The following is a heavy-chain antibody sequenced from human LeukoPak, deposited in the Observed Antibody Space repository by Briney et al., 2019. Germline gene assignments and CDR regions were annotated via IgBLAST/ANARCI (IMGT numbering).Heavy chain of an antibody. CDR3: AKDVLAFGVVTSNWFDP. D-gene: IGHD3-3*01. CDR2: ISWNSGSI. J-gene: IGHJ5*02. CDR1: GFTLYDYA. Sequence: GGSLRLSCAASGFTLYDYAMHWVRQAPGKGLEWVSGISWNSGSIGYADSVKGRFTISRDNAKNSLYLQMNSLRAEDTALYYCAKDVLAFGVVTSNWFDPWGQGTLVTVSS. V-gene: IGHV3-9*01.